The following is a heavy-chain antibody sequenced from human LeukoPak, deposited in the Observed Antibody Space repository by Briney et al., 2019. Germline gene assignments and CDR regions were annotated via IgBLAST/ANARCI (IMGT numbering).Heavy chain of an antibody. Sequence: GGSLRLSCAASGFTFSSYSMNWVRQAPGKGLEWVSYISSSSSTIYYADSVKGRFTISRDNAKNSPYLQMNSLRAEDTAVYYCARDRHSSVDYWGQGTLVTVSS. V-gene: IGHV3-48*04. CDR3: ARDRHSSVDY. D-gene: IGHD3-22*01. CDR1: GFTFSSYS. CDR2: ISSSSSTI. J-gene: IGHJ4*02.